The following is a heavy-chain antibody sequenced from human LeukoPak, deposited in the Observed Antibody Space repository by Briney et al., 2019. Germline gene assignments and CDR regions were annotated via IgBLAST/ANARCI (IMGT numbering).Heavy chain of an antibody. CDR3: ATRPGTGWAGVFDY. V-gene: IGHV4-59*01. CDR2: IYYTGNT. J-gene: IGHJ4*02. D-gene: IGHD6-19*01. CDR1: GGSISPYC. Sequence: SETLSLTCTVSGGSISPYCWSWIRQPPGKGLEWIGYIYYTGNTNYNPSLKSRITISVDTSKNQFSLKLNSVTAADTAVYYCATRPGTGWAGVFDYWGQGALVTVSS.